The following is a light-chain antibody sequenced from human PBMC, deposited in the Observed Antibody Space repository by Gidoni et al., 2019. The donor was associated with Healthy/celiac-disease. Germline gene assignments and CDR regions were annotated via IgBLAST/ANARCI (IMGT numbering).Light chain of an antibody. Sequence: HLLIYLGSNRASGVPDRFSGSGSGTDCTLKISRVEAEHFGFYYRMQALQPSSLTFGGGTKVEIK. CDR3: MQALQPSSLT. CDR2: LGS. J-gene: IGKJ4*01. V-gene: IGKV2-28*01.